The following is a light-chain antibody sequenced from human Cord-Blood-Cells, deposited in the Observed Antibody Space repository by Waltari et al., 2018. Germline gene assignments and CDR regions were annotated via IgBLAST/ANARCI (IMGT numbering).Light chain of an antibody. V-gene: IGLV2-14*01. J-gene: IGLJ2*01. CDR1: SSDVGGYNS. CDR3: SSYTSSSTLL. CDR2: DVS. Sequence: QSALTQPASVSGSPGQSITIPCTGTSSDVGGYNSVSWYQQHPGKAPKLIIYDVSNRPSGVSNLFSGSKSGNTASLTISGLQAEDEADYYCSSYTSSSTLLFGGGTKLTVL.